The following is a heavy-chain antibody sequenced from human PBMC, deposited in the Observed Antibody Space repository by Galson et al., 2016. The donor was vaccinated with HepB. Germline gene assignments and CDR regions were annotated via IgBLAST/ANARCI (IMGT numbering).Heavy chain of an antibody. CDR3: AKMRGHPTYHYHMDV. V-gene: IGHV3-23*01. CDR1: GFTFSNFA. Sequence: SLRLSCAASGFTFSNFAMSWVRQAPGRGLEWVSGISGTADATYYADSVRGRFTISRDNSKNTLYLQMNSLRADDTAIYYCAKMRGHPTYHYHMDVWCKGTKVPFSS. J-gene: IGHJ6*03. CDR2: ISGTADAT.